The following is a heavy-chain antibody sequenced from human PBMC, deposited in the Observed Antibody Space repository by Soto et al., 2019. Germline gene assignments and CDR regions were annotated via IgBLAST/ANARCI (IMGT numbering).Heavy chain of an antibody. V-gene: IGHV1-69*01. CDR2: IIPIFGKA. J-gene: IGHJ5*02. CDR1: GGTFSSYA. D-gene: IGHD5-18*01. CDR3: ARERTGGYRYGFRWFDT. Sequence: QVQLVQSGAEVKKPGSSVKVSCKASGGTFSSYAISWVRQAPGQGLEWMGGIIPIFGKANYAQKFKGRVTITEDESTSTAYMELSSLRSEDTAVYYCARERTGGYRYGFRWFDTWGQGTMVTVSS.